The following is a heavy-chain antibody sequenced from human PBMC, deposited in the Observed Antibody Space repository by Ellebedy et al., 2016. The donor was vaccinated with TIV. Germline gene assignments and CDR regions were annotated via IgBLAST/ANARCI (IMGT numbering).Heavy chain of an antibody. CDR1: GFSVSGNY. CDR2: IYSAGST. Sequence: GGSLRLSCAASGFSVSGNYMSWVRQAPGKGLEWVSIIYSAGSTYYADSVKGRFTISRDNSKSTVYLQMSSLRAEDTAVYYCARVDRGLAFDIWGQGTMVTVSS. CDR3: ARVDRGLAFDI. V-gene: IGHV3-53*01. J-gene: IGHJ3*02.